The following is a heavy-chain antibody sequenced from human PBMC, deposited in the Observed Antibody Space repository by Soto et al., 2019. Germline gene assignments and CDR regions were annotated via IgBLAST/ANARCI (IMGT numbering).Heavy chain of an antibody. J-gene: IGHJ4*02. CDR3: AIVGPFDY. CDR1: GGTFGSYT. Sequence: QVQLVQSGAEVKKPGSSVKVSCKTSGGTFGSYTLSWVRQAPGQGLEWVGGIIPILGIANHTQKFQGRITITADKSTNIAYMELSSLRSEDTAVYYCAIVGPFDYWGQGTLDTVSS. CDR2: IIPILGIA. D-gene: IGHD2-15*01. V-gene: IGHV1-69*02.